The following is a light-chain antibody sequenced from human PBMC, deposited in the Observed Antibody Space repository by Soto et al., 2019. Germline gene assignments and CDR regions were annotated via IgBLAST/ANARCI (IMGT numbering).Light chain of an antibody. CDR2: EGS. V-gene: IGLV2-23*01. CDR1: SSDVGSYNL. CDR3: CSYAGSSNVV. J-gene: IGLJ2*01. Sequence: QSALTQPASVSGSPGQSITISCTGTSSDVGSYNLVSWYQQHPGKAPKLMIYEGSKRPSGVSNRFSGSKSGNTASLTISGLKAEDEADYYCCSYAGSSNVVFGGGTKVTVL.